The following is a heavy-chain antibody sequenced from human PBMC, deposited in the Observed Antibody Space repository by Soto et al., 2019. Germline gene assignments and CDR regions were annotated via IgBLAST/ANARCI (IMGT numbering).Heavy chain of an antibody. J-gene: IGHJ4*02. CDR3: ARPGYSSGWYGGGAPATFDY. D-gene: IGHD6-19*01. CDR1: GYSFTSYW. Sequence: LGESLKISCKGSGYSFTSYWIGWVRQMPGKGLEWMGIIYPGDSDTRYSPSFQGQVTISADKSISTAYLQWSSLKASDTAMYYCARPGYSSGWYGGGAPATFDYWGQGTLVTVSS. V-gene: IGHV5-51*01. CDR2: IYPGDSDT.